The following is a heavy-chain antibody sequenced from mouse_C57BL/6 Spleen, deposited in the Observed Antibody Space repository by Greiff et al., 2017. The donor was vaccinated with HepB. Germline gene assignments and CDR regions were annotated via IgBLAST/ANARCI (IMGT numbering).Heavy chain of an antibody. CDR1: GYSFTDYN. Sequence: VQLKESGPELVKPGASVKISCKASGYSFTDYNMNWVKQSNGKSLEWIGVINPNYGTTSYNQKFKGKATLTVDQSSSTAYMQLNSLTSEDSAVYYCASLYYYGSSRGFAYWGQGTLVTVSA. J-gene: IGHJ3*01. V-gene: IGHV1-39*01. CDR3: ASLYYYGSSRGFAY. D-gene: IGHD1-1*01. CDR2: INPNYGTT.